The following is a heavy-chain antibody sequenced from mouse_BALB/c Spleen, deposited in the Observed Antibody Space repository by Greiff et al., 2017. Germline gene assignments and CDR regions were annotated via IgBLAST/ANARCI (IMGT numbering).Heavy chain of an antibody. CDR1: GFTFTDYY. CDR3: ARDEAYFDY. Sequence: EVKLQESGGGLVQPGGSLRLSCATSGFTFTDYYMSWVRQPPGKALEWLGFIRNKANGYTTEYSASVKGRFTISRDNSQSILYLQMNTLRAEDSATYYCARDEAYFDYWGQGTTLTVSS. V-gene: IGHV7-3*02. CDR2: IRNKANGYTT. J-gene: IGHJ2*01.